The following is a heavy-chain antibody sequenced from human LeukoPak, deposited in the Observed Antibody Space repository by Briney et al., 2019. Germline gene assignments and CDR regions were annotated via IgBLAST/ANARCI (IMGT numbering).Heavy chain of an antibody. V-gene: IGHV4-34*01. CDR2: INHSGST. D-gene: IGHD3-22*01. J-gene: IGHJ4*02. CDR1: GGSFSGYY. CDR3: ARGRRVVVF. Sequence: PSETLSLTCAVYGGSFSGYYWSWIRQPPGKGLEWIGEINHSGSTNYNPSLKSRVTISVDTSKNQFSLKLSSVTAADTAVYYCARGRRVVVFWGQGTLVTVSS.